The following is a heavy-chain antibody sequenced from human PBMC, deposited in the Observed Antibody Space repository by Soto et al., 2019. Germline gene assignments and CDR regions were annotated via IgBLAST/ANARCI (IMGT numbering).Heavy chain of an antibody. CDR3: ARSVSFRYQLLKRGMDV. J-gene: IGHJ6*02. D-gene: IGHD2-2*01. Sequence: RASVKVSCKASGGTFSSYAISWARQAPGQGLEWMGGILPIFGTANYAQKFQGRVTITADESTSTAYMELSSLRPEDTAVYYCARSVSFRYQLLKRGMDVWGQGTKVTVSS. CDR1: GGTFSSYA. V-gene: IGHV1-69*13. CDR2: ILPIFGTA.